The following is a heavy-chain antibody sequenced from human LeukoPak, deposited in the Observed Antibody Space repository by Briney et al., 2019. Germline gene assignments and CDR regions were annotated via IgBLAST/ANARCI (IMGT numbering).Heavy chain of an antibody. CDR2: ISSSSYI. Sequence: GGSLRLSCAASGFTFSNYRMNWVRQAPGKGLEWVSSISSSSYIYYADSVKGRFTISRDNSKNTLYLQMNSLRAEDTALYYCASLDYFDSSDYGDYWGQGTLVTVSS. CDR3: ASLDYFDSSDYGDY. CDR1: GFTFSNYR. D-gene: IGHD3-22*01. V-gene: IGHV3-21*04. J-gene: IGHJ4*02.